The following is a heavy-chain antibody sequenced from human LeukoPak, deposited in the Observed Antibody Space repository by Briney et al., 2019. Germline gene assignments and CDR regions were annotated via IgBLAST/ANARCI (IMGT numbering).Heavy chain of an antibody. J-gene: IGHJ1*01. V-gene: IGHV4-38-2*01. Sequence: SETLSPTCAVSGYSISSGYYWGWIRQPPGKGLEWIGSIYHSGSTYYNPSLKSRVTISVDTSKNQFSLKLSSVTAADTAVYYCARIDAYYDFWSGYSAEYFQHWGQGTLVTVSS. CDR1: GYSISSGYY. CDR3: ARIDAYYDFWSGYSAEYFQH. CDR2: IYHSGST. D-gene: IGHD3-3*01.